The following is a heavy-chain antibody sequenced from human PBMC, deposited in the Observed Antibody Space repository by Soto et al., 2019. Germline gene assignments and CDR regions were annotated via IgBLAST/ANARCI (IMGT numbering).Heavy chain of an antibody. CDR2: IYYSGST. D-gene: IGHD3-10*01. J-gene: IGHJ3*02. V-gene: IGHV4-59*01. Sequence: ASEALSLTWTVSGVSISSYYWSWIRQPPGKGPEWIGYIYYSGSTNYNPSLKSRVTISVDTSKNQFSLKLSSVTAADTAVYYCARVWGGAFDIRGQGTMVTVS. CDR1: GVSISSYY. CDR3: ARVWGGAFDI.